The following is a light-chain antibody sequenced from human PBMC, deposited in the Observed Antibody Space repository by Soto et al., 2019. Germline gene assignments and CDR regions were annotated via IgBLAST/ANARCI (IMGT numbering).Light chain of an antibody. V-gene: IGLV2-11*01. Sequence: QSVLTQPRSVSGSPGQSVTISCTENSSDVGGYNYVSWYQQHPGKAPKLMIYTVTKRPSGVPDRFSGSKSDNTASLTISGLQADDEADYYCCSYAGSSSYVFGTGTKLTVL. CDR1: SSDVGGYNY. CDR2: TVT. J-gene: IGLJ1*01. CDR3: CSYAGSSSYV.